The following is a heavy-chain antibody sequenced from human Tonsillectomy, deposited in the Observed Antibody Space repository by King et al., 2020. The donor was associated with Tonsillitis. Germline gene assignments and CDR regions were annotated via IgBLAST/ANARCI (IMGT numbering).Heavy chain of an antibody. V-gene: IGHV3-7*03. D-gene: IGHD3-3*01. CDR3: ARDSVDFWSGLDAFDI. CDR2: IKQDGSEK. Sequence: VQLVESGGGLVQPGGSLRLSCAASGFTFSSYWMNWVRQAPGKGLEWVANIKQDGSEKYYVDVVKGRFTISRDNAKNSLDLQMNSLRAEDTAVYYCARDSVDFWSGLDAFDIWGQGTMVTVSS. J-gene: IGHJ3*02. CDR1: GFTFSSYW.